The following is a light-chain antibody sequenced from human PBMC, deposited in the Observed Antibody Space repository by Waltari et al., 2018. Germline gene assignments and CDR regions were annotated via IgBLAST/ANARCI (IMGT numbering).Light chain of an antibody. V-gene: IGLV2-14*03. CDR3: NSYTGSSSWV. CDR2: DVF. CDR1: SSDIGFYNY. J-gene: IGLJ3*02. Sequence: QSALTQPASVSGSPGQSITISCTGTSSDIGFYNYVSWYQQYPSKAPTLIIYDVFQRPSGVSNRVSGSKSGNTASLTISGLQTEDEGDYYCNSYTGSSSWVFGGGTKLTVL.